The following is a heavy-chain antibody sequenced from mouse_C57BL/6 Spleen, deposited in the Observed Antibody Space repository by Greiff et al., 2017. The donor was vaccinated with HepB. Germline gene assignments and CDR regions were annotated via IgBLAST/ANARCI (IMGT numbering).Heavy chain of an antibody. CDR3: ARECYGSSGFAY. V-gene: IGHV1-4*01. D-gene: IGHD1-1*01. CDR2: INHGSGYT. J-gene: IGHJ3*01. CDR1: GYTFTSYT. Sequence: VQLQQSGAELARPGASVKMSCKASGYTFTSYTMHWVKQRPGQGLEWIGYINHGSGYTKYNQKFKDKATLTADKSSSTAYMQLSSLTSEDSAVYSCARECYGSSGFAYWGQGTLVTVSA.